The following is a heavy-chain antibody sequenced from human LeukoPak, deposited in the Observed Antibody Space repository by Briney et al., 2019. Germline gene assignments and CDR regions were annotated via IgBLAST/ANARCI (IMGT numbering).Heavy chain of an antibody. CDR3: ARTRSYATLNDAFDI. D-gene: IGHD2-2*01. V-gene: IGHV3-11*01. CDR1: RFTFGDYY. Sequence: PGGSLRLSCAASRFTFGDYYMSWIRQAPGKGLEWVSYISYSGSTIYYADSVKGRFTISRDNAKNSLYLQMNSLRAEDTAVYYCARTRSYATLNDAFDIWGQGTMVTVSS. J-gene: IGHJ3*02. CDR2: ISYSGSTI.